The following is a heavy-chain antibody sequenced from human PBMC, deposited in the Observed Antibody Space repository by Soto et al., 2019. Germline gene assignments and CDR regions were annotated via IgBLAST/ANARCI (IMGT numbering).Heavy chain of an antibody. J-gene: IGHJ4*02. D-gene: IGHD3-3*01. CDR3: ARGITIFGVAKE. Sequence: SETLSLTCAVYGGSFSGYYWSWIRQPPGKGLEWIGEINHSGSTNYNPSLKSRVTISVDTSKNQFSLKLSSVTAADTAVYYCARGITIFGVAKEWGQGTLVTVSS. CDR2: INHSGST. CDR1: GGSFSGYY. V-gene: IGHV4-34*01.